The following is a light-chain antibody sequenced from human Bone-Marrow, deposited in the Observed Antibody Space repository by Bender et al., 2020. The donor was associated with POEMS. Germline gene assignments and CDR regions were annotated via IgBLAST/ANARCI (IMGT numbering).Light chain of an antibody. CDR2: EVT. V-gene: IGLV2-23*02. CDR1: SRDVASYNV. CDR3: CSFAGGRSWV. Sequence: QSALTQPASVSGSPGQSITISCTGTSRDVASYNVVSWYQQHPGKAPKLMIYEVTKRPSGVSNRFSGSKSDHPAYLTISGVQPEDEAYYYCCSFAGGRSWVFGGGTRLTVL. J-gene: IGLJ3*02.